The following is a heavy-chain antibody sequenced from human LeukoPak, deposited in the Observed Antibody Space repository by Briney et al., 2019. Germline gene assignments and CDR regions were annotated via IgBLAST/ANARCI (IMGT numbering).Heavy chain of an antibody. V-gene: IGHV3-53*01. J-gene: IGHJ4*02. CDR2: LYSGGNT. CDR1: GFTVSTNY. CDR3: ARGGFYSDSGAYYYPFDY. Sequence: PGGSLRLSCAASGFTVSTNYMNWARQAPGKGLEWVSVLYSGGNTYYADSVKGRFTISRDNPKNTLFLQMNSLRAEDSAVYYCARGGFYSDSGAYYYPFDYWGQGTLVTVSS. D-gene: IGHD3-22*01.